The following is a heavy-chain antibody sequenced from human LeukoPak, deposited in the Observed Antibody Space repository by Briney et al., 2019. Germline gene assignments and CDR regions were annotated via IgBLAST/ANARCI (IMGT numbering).Heavy chain of an antibody. D-gene: IGHD3-22*01. CDR1: GGSISSSSYY. CDR3: ARDNGGGRYYDSDPDAFDI. V-gene: IGHV4-39*07. J-gene: IGHJ3*02. CDR2: IYKSGNS. Sequence: SETLSLTCTVSGGSISSSSYYWGWIRQPPGKGLEWIGSIYKSGNSYNNPSLKSRVTISVDTSKNQFSLKLSSVTAADTAVYYCARDNGGGRYYDSDPDAFDIWGQGTMVTVSS.